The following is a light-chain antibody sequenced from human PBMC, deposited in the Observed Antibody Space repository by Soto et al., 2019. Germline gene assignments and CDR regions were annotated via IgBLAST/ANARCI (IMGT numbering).Light chain of an antibody. CDR2: DAS. J-gene: IGKJ1*01. CDR3: QQYEDLPRT. V-gene: IGKV1-33*01. CDR1: RDISNY. Sequence: DIQMTQSPSSLSASVGDRVTITCQASRDISNYLNWYQQKSGKAPKLLIYDASRLGTGVPSRFSGSGSGTHFTLSINSLQPEDIATYYCQQYEDLPRTFGQGTKVEIK.